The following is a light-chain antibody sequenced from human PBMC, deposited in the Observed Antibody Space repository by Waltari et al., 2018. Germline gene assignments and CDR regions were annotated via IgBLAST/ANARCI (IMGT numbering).Light chain of an antibody. V-gene: IGLV3-27*01. CDR3: YSAADNNLV. Sequence: SYELTQPSSVSVSPGQTARITCSGDVLATTYARWFQQKPGQAPVLVIYKDSERPSGIPERFSGSSSGTTVTLTISGAQVEDEADYYCYSAADNNLVFGGGTKLTVL. CDR2: KDS. CDR1: VLATTY. J-gene: IGLJ2*01.